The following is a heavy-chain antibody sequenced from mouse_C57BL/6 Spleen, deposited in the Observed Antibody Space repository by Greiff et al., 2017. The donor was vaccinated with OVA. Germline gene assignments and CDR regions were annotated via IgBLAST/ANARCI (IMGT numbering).Heavy chain of an antibody. V-gene: IGHV5-4*01. Sequence: DVHLVESGGGLVKPGGSLKLSCAASGFTFSSYAMSWVRQTPEKRLEWVATISDGGSYTYYPDNVKGRFTISRDNAKNNLYLQMSHLKSEDTAMYYGARDGYGNYAWFAYWGQGTLVTVSA. J-gene: IGHJ3*01. D-gene: IGHD2-1*01. CDR3: ARDGYGNYAWFAY. CDR2: ISDGGSYT. CDR1: GFTFSSYA.